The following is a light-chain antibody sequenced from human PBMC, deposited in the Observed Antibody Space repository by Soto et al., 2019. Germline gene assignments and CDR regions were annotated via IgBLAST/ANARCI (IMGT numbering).Light chain of an antibody. J-gene: IGKJ1*01. CDR2: GAS. Sequence: IRMTQSPSSFSASTGDRVTITCRASQDINKYLAWYQQKPGKAPALLIYGASTLQSGVPSRFSGSGSGTDFTLTITSLQPEDVATYYCQKYGSAPRTFGPGTKVDIK. CDR3: QKYGSAPRT. V-gene: IGKV1-27*01. CDR1: QDINKY.